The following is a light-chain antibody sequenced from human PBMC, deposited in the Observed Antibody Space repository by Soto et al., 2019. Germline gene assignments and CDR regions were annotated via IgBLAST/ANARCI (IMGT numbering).Light chain of an antibody. CDR3: AAWDDSLNGPV. J-gene: IGLJ1*01. V-gene: IGLV1-44*01. CDR2: SNN. Sequence: QSVLTQPPSASGTPGQRVTISCSGRSSNIGSNTVNWYQQLPGTAPKLLIYSNNQRPSGVPDRFSGSKSGTSASLAISGLQSEDEADYYCAAWDDSLNGPVFGTGTKVNVL. CDR1: SSNIGSNT.